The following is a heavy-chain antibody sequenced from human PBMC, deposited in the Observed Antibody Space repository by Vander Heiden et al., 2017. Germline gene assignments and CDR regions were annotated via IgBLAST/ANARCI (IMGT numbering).Heavy chain of an antibody. CDR2: INHSGST. CDR1: GGSFSGYY. D-gene: IGHD2-15*01. J-gene: IGHJ4*02. Sequence: QVQLQQWGAGLLKPSETLSLTCAVYGGSFSGYYWSWIHQPPGKGLEWIGEINHSGSTNYNPSLKSRVTISVDTSKNQFSLKLSSVTAADTAVYYCARGVGYCSGGSCPQDYWGQGTLVTVSS. CDR3: ARGVGYCSGGSCPQDY. V-gene: IGHV4-34*01.